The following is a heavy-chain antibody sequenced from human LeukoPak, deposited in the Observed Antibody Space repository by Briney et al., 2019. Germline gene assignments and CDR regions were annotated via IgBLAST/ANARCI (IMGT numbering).Heavy chain of an antibody. J-gene: IGHJ6*03. CDR2: IYYSGST. D-gene: IGHD5-18*01. V-gene: IGHV4-59*08. Sequence: SETLSLTCTVSGGSISSYYWSWIRQPPGKGLEWIGYIYYSGSTNYNPSLKSRVTISVDTSKNQFSLKLSSVTAADTAVYYCARHVDTAMVTRDYYYYMDVWGNGTTVTVSS. CDR1: GGSISSYY. CDR3: ARHVDTAMVTRDYYYYMDV.